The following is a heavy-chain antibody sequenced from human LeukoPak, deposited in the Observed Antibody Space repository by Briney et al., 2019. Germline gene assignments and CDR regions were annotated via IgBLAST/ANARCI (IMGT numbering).Heavy chain of an antibody. Sequence: VASVKVSCKASGFTFTSSAMQWVRQARGQRLEWIGWIVVGSGNTNYAQKFQERVTITRDMSTSTAYMELSSLRSEDTAVYYCARKRFYYGSGTYYHDYWGQGTLVTVSS. J-gene: IGHJ4*02. CDR2: IVVGSGNT. CDR1: GFTFTSSA. D-gene: IGHD3-10*01. CDR3: ARKRFYYGSGTYYHDY. V-gene: IGHV1-58*02.